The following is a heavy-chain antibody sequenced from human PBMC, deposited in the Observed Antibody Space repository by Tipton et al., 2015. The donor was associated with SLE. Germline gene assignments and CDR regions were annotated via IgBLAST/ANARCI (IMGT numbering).Heavy chain of an antibody. D-gene: IGHD6-6*01. Sequence: GLVKPSDTLSLTCVVSGGSITGTAYYWGWIRQPPGKGLEWIGSTYYSGISNYNPSLKSRVTVSVDTSRNQFSLKLTSLTAADTAVYYCARLTISTRTVDYWGQGTLVTVSP. CDR2: TYYSGIS. CDR3: ARLTISTRTVDY. V-gene: IGHV4-39*01. CDR1: GGSITGTAYY. J-gene: IGHJ4*02.